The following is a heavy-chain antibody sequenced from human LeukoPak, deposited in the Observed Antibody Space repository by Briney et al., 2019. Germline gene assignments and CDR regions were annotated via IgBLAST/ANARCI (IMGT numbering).Heavy chain of an antibody. V-gene: IGHV3-30*04. J-gene: IGHJ4*02. CDR1: GFTFSTYA. CDR3: ARVYTVTALGYGY. D-gene: IGHD4-17*01. CDR2: ISYDGSSK. Sequence: GGSLRLSCAASGFTFSTYAMHWVRQAPGKGLEWVAVISYDGSSKYYADSVKGRFTISRDNAKNSLYLQMNSLRAEDTAVYYCARVYTVTALGYGYWGQGTLVTVSS.